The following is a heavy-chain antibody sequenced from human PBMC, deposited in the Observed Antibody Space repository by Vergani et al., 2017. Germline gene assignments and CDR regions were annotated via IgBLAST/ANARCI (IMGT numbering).Heavy chain of an antibody. CDR1: GFPLSNARMG. D-gene: IGHD3-3*01. J-gene: IGHJ5*02. CDR3: ARMGITIFGVVWFDP. V-gene: IGHV2-26*01. CDR2: IFSNDEK. Sequence: QVTLKESGPVLVKPTETLTLTCTVSGFPLSNARMGVSWIRQPPGKALEWLAHIFSNDEKSYSTSLKSRLTISKDTAKSQVVLTMTNMGPVDTATYCCARMGITIFGVVWFDPWGQGTLVTVSS.